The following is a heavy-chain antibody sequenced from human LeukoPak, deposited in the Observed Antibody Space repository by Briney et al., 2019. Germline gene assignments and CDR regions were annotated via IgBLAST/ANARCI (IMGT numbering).Heavy chain of an antibody. CDR1: GFSISSGYY. J-gene: IGHJ3*02. CDR2: IYHSGNT. Sequence: SETLSLTCSVTGFSISSGYYWGWIRQSPGKGLEWIGSIYHSGNTQYNPSLKSRVTISVDTSENQFSLKLSSVTAADTAVYYCARQGHRSYYYDSSGYYPDAFDIWGQGTMVTVSS. V-gene: IGHV4-38-2*02. D-gene: IGHD3-22*01. CDR3: ARQGHRSYYYDSSGYYPDAFDI.